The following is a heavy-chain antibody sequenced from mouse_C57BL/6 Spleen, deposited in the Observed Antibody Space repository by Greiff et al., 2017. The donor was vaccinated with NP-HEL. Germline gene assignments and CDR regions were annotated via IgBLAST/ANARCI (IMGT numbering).Heavy chain of an antibody. J-gene: IGHJ2*01. CDR1: GYTFTSYW. D-gene: IGHD2-4*01. CDR3: ARNYDYSLDY. CDR2: IYPSDSET. Sequence: QVQLQQPGAELVRPGSSVKLSCKASGYTFTSYWMDWVKRRPGQGLEWIGNIYPSDSETHYNQKFKDKATLTVDKSSSTAYMQLSSLTSEDSAVCYCARNYDYSLDYWGQGTTLTVSS. V-gene: IGHV1-61*01.